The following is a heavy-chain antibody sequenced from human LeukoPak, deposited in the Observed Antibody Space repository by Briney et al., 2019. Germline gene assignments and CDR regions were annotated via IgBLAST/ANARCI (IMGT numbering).Heavy chain of an antibody. V-gene: IGHV1-58*01. CDR2: IVVGSGNT. D-gene: IGHD1-26*01. J-gene: IGHJ6*03. CDR1: GFTFTSSA. Sequence: SVKVSCKASGFTFTSSAVQWVRQARGQRLERIGWIVVGSGNTNYAQKFQERVTITRDMSTSTAYMELSSLRSEDTAVYYCAAERGKYSGSYLWYYYYMDVWGKGTTVTVSS. CDR3: AAERGKYSGSYLWYYYYMDV.